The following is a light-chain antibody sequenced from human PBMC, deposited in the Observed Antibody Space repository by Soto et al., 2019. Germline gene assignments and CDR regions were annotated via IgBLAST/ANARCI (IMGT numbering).Light chain of an antibody. CDR1: QSVSFNY. Sequence: EIVLTQSPGTLSLSPGERATLSCGASQSVSFNYLAWYQQKVGLAPRLLIYDASRRATGTPDRFSGSGSGTDFTLNISRLGPEGFAVYVCQQYGSSPYNFGQGTNLEIK. J-gene: IGKJ2*01. V-gene: IGKV3D-20*01. CDR3: QQYGSSPYN. CDR2: DAS.